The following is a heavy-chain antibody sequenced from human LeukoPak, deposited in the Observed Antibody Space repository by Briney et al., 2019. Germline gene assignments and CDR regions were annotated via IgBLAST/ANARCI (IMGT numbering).Heavy chain of an antibody. CDR1: GGSISSYY. V-gene: IGHV4-4*09. D-gene: IGHD3-22*01. J-gene: IGHJ3*02. CDR2: IYTSGST. CDR3: ARPMDSSGYYFDAFDI. Sequence: PSETLSLTCTVSGGSISSYYWSWIRQPPGKGLEWIGYIYTSGSTNYNPSLKSRVTKSVDTSKNQFSLKLSSVTAADTAVYYCARPMDSSGYYFDAFDIWGQGTMVTVSS.